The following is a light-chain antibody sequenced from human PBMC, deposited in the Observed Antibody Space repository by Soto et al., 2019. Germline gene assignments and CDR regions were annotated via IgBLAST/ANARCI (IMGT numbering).Light chain of an antibody. V-gene: IGKV1-39*01. Sequence: DIQMTKSQSSLSASLGEGATIPSRAPRSITSYLHWYQQKPGKAPKLLIYAASSLQSGVPSRFSGSGSGTDFALTISSLQPEDFATYYCQQTYGTPSFGPGTKVDVK. J-gene: IGKJ3*01. CDR3: QQTYGTPS. CDR2: AAS. CDR1: RSITSY.